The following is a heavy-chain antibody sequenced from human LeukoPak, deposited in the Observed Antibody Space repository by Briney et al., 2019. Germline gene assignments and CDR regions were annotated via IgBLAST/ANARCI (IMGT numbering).Heavy chain of an antibody. J-gene: IGHJ4*02. V-gene: IGHV3-23*01. CDR2: ISGSGSST. D-gene: IGHD5-24*01. CDR1: GFTFSSYA. CDR3: AKSLDGYNYRGYFDY. Sequence: GGSLRLSCAASGFTFSSYAMSWVRQAPGKGLEWVSAISGSGSSTYYADSVKGRFTISRDNSKNTLYLQMNSLRAEDTAVYYCAKSLDGYNYRGYFDYWGQGTLVTVSS.